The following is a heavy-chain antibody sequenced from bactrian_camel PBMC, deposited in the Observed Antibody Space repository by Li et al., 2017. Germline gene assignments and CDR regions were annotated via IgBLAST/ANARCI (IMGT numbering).Heavy chain of an antibody. CDR1: GASVSRYC. J-gene: IGHJ4*01. CDR2: IWPAGGRP. CDR3: AAAIPWYGPSCSNLPHLYRY. Sequence: VQLVESGGGSVQAGESLRLSCAVSGASVSRYCVAWFRQAPGKEREGVAGIWPAGGRPYYPDSMKARFTISQDNAENTMYLQMNTLKPEDTAMYYCAAAIPWYGPSCSNLPHLYRYWGQGTQVTVS. V-gene: IGHV3S1*01. D-gene: IGHD6*01.